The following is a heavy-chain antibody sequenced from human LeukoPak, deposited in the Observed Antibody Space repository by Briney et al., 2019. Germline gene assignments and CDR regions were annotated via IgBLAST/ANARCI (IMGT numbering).Heavy chain of an antibody. D-gene: IGHD3-22*01. CDR1: GYTFTGYY. V-gene: IGHV1-2*04. CDR2: INPNSGGT. CDR3: ARDRESDSGYYYFDY. Sequence: ASVTVSCKASGYTFTGYYMHWVRQAPGQGLEWMGWINPNSGGTNYAQKFQGWVTMTRDTSISTAYMELSRLRSDDTAVYYCARDRESDSGYYYFDYWGQGTLVTVSS. J-gene: IGHJ4*02.